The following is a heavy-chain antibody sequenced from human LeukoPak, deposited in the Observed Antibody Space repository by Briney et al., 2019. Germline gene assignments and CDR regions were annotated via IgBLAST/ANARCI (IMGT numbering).Heavy chain of an antibody. D-gene: IGHD1-26*01. Sequence: AASVKVSCKASGYSFTTYSMHWVRQAPGQRLEWMGWINAGNGNTKYSQKFQGRVTITRDTSASTAYMELSSLRFEDTAVYYCARVGVTTVFDYWGQGTLVTVSS. V-gene: IGHV1-3*01. J-gene: IGHJ4*02. CDR1: GYSFTTYS. CDR3: ARVGVTTVFDY. CDR2: INAGNGNT.